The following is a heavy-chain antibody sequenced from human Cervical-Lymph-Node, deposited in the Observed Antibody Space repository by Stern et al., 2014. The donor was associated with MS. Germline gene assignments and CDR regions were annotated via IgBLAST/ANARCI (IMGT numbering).Heavy chain of an antibody. D-gene: IGHD6-19*01. CDR3: ASSYSGWDNPYHFYGMDV. CDR2: IIPISGKE. J-gene: IGHJ6*02. V-gene: IGHV1-69*01. Sequence: QVQLVQSGAEVKKPGSSVKVSCKASGDTLSRYAISWVRQAPGQGLQWMGGIIPISGKENYAQKFPGIDKLIADDSTSTAYMELSSLRSEDAAVYYCASSYSGWDNPYHFYGMDVWGQGTTVTVSS. CDR1: GDTLSRYA.